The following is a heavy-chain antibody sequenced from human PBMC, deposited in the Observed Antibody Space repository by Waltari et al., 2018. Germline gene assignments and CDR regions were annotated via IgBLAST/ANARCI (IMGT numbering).Heavy chain of an antibody. Sequence: QVQLQESGPGLVKPSQTLSLTCTVSGGSISSRSYYWGWVRQPPGKGLEWIGYVYSSVSTYYNPSLMTRVDISKDTATNQFSLKLTSVTAADTAVYYCARVTAVTGTGGMDVWGQGTTVIVSS. CDR3: ARVTAVTGTGGMDV. CDR1: GGSISSRSYY. J-gene: IGHJ6*02. V-gene: IGHV4-30-4*01. CDR2: VYSSVST. D-gene: IGHD6-19*01.